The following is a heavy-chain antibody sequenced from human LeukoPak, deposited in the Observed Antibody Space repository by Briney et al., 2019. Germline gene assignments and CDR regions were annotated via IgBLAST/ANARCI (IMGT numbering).Heavy chain of an antibody. Sequence: PSETLSLTCAVYGGSFSGYFWSWIRLPPGKGLEWIGEINHSGSTNYNPSLKSRVTISVDTSKNQFSLKLSSVTAADTAVYYCARKNYYGDYFDYWGQGTLVTVSS. J-gene: IGHJ4*02. CDR1: GGSFSGYF. D-gene: IGHD4-17*01. CDR2: INHSGST. V-gene: IGHV4-34*01. CDR3: ARKNYYGDYFDY.